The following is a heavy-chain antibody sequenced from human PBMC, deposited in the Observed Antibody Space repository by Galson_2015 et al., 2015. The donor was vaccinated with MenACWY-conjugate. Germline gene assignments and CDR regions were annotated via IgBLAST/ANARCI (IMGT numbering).Heavy chain of an antibody. J-gene: IGHJ6*03. D-gene: IGHD2-2*01. CDR3: ARVGRITSWYYYYNMDV. CDR2: IDWDDAK. Sequence: PALVKPTQTLTLTCSLSGFSLSTAGMCVSWIRQTPGKALEWLARIDWDDAKYYSTSLKTRLSISKDTSKNQVVLTVTNMDPVDTATYYCARVGRITSWYYYYNMDVWGKGTTVTVSS. V-gene: IGHV2-70*11. CDR1: GFSLSTAGMC.